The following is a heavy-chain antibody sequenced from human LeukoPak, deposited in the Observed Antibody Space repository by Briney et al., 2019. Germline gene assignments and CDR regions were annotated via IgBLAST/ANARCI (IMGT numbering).Heavy chain of an antibody. J-gene: IGHJ4*02. CDR2: IYHSGST. D-gene: IGHD6-19*01. CDR3: ARGGGWSPYYFDY. V-gene: IGHV4-4*02. CDR1: GGSISSSSW. Sequence: SETLSLTCAVSGGSISSSSWWSWVRPPPGKGLEWIGEIYHSGSTNYNPSLKSRVTISVDTSKNQFSLKLSSVTAADTAVYYCARGGGWSPYYFDYWGQGTLVTVSS.